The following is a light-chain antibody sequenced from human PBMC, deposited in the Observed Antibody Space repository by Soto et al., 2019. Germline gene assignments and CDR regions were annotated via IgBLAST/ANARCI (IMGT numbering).Light chain of an antibody. CDR2: HVS. Sequence: QSALTQPASVSGSPGQSITISCTGTSSDVGGYNYVSWYQQHPGKAPKLMIYHVSNRPSGVSHRFSGSKSGNTASLTISGLQAEDEADYYCSSYTSSSTLDVVFGGGTKVTVL. J-gene: IGLJ2*01. V-gene: IGLV2-14*01. CDR3: SSYTSSSTLDVV. CDR1: SSDVGGYNY.